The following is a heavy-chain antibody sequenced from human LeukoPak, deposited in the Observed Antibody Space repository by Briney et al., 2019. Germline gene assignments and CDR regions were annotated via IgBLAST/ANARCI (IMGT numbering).Heavy chain of an antibody. V-gene: IGHV1-2*04. D-gene: IGHD2-2*01. CDR1: GYTFTGYY. CDR3: ARVAARYCSSTSCYGPFDY. J-gene: IGHJ4*02. CDR2: INPNSGGT. Sequence: ASVKVSCKASGYTFTGYYMHWVRQAPGQGLEWMGWINPNSGGTNHAQKFQGWVTMTRDTSISTAYMELSRLRSDDTAVYYCARVAARYCSSTSCYGPFDYWGQGTLVTVSS.